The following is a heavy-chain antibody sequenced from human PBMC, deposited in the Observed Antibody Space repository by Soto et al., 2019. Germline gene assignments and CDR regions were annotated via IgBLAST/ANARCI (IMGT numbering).Heavy chain of an antibody. V-gene: IGHV3-23*01. D-gene: IGHD4-17*01. CDR1: GFTFDNYC. CDR2: IIGNGDMT. J-gene: IGHJ4*02. CDR3: AEDRDYGDASPFVG. Sequence: EVQLLEAGGGFVQPGGSLRLSCAASGFTFDNYCMNWVRQAPGKGLEWVSAIIGNGDMTYYADSVKGRFTISRDNYRNTLYLQRNTLRAEDMAIYYGAEDRDYGDASPFVGWGQGTLVTFS.